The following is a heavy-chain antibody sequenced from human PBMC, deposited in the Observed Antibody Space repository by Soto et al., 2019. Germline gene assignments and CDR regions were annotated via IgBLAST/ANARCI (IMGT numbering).Heavy chain of an antibody. V-gene: IGHV4-59*01. J-gene: IGHJ5*02. Sequence: KPSETLSLTCTVSGGSISRYYWTWIRQPPGKGLEWIGNIHYTGSTNYNPSLKSRVTISLGTSTSQFSLRLSSVTAADTAVYYCASDLSISSPAGPLDPWGPGTLVTVSS. CDR1: GGSISRYY. CDR3: ASDLSISSPAGPLDP. D-gene: IGHD6-6*01. CDR2: IHYTGST.